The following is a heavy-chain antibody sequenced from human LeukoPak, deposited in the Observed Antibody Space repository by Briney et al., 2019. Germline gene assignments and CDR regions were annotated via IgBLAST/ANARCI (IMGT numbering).Heavy chain of an antibody. Sequence: PGGSLRLSCAASGFTFSSYEMNWVRQAPGKGLEWVSYISSSGSTIYYADSVKGRFTISRYNAKNSLYQQMNSLRAEDTAVYYCAELGITMIGGVWGKGTTVTISP. D-gene: IGHD3-10*02. CDR3: AELGITMIGGV. J-gene: IGHJ6*04. V-gene: IGHV3-48*03. CDR2: ISSSGSTI. CDR1: GFTFSSYE.